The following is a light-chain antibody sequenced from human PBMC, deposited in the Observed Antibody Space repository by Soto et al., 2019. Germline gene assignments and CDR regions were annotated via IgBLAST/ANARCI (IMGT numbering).Light chain of an antibody. J-gene: IGKJ4*01. V-gene: IGKV1-9*01. CDR3: QQLSTYPLT. Sequence: IQLTQSPSSLSASEGDRVTITCRASQGISSYLAWYQQKPGKAPKLLIYAASTLQSGVPSRFSGSGSGTDFTLTISSLQPEDFATYYCQQLSTYPLTFGGGTKVDIK. CDR1: QGISSY. CDR2: AAS.